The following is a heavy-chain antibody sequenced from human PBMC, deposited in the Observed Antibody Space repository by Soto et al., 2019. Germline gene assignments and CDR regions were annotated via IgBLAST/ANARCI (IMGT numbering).Heavy chain of an antibody. CDR3: ARHVPAAGYYYGMDV. Sequence: QVQLVQSGAEVKKPGSSVKVSCKASGGTFSSYAISWVRQAPGQGLEWMGGIISIFGTANYAQKFQGRVTITADESTSTAYMVLSSLRSAATAVYYCARHVPAAGYYYGMDVWGQGTTVTVSS. CDR2: IISIFGTA. CDR1: GGTFSSYA. J-gene: IGHJ6*02. D-gene: IGHD2-2*01. V-gene: IGHV1-69*12.